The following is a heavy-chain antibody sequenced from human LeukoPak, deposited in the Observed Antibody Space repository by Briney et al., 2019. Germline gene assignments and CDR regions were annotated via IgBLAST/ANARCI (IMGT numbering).Heavy chain of an antibody. Sequence: PSETLSLTCTVSGGSISSGGYYWSWIRQHPGKGLEWIGYIYYSGSTSYNPSLKSRVTISVDTSKNQFSLKLSSVSAADTAVYYSAKETRSMVRGVIITLFDDWGQGTLVTVSS. CDR2: IYYSGST. D-gene: IGHD3-10*01. CDR3: AKETRSMVRGVIITLFDD. J-gene: IGHJ4*02. CDR1: GGSISSGGYY. V-gene: IGHV4-31*03.